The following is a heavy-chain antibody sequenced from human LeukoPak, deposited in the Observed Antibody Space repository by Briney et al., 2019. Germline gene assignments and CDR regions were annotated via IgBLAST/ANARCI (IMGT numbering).Heavy chain of an antibody. J-gene: IGHJ4*02. CDR2: IKQDGSEK. Sequence: GGSLRLSCAASRFTFSSYWMSWVRQAPGKGLEWVANIKQDGSEKYYVDSVKGRFTISRDNAKNSLYLQMNSLRAEDTAVYYCARGLFRGFDYWGQGTLVTVSS. V-gene: IGHV3-7*01. D-gene: IGHD3-10*01. CDR1: RFTFSSYW. CDR3: ARGLFRGFDY.